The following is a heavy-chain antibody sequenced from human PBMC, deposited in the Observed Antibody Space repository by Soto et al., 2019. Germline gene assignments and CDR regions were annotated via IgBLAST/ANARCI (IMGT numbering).Heavy chain of an antibody. CDR2: IYWDGDR. J-gene: IGHJ4*02. Sequence: QITLKESGPTLMKPTQTLALTCTFSGFSFNTRGVGVAWIRQPPGKTLEWLAVIYWDGDRRYSPSLTDRLSITKDMSTKQVVLTLSNVAPVDTGTYYWAHLVPGPLSFAYWGQGALVTVSS. D-gene: IGHD6-19*01. CDR3: AHLVPGPLSFAY. V-gene: IGHV2-5*02. CDR1: GFSFNTRGVG.